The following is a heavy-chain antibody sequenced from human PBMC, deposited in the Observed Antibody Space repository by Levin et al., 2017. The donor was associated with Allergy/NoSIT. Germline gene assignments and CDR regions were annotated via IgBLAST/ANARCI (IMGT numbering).Heavy chain of an antibody. Sequence: GGSLRLSCVASGFTFDNYAFSWVRQAPGKGLEWVAAISTRGAKTYYADSVKGRFTVSRGKSESTLYLQMNSLSVDDTGVYFCAREVIYYDNSGFYLADWGRGTLVTVSS. J-gene: IGHJ4*02. CDR1: GFTFDNYA. V-gene: IGHV3-23*01. CDR3: AREVIYYDNSGFYLAD. CDR2: ISTRGAKT. D-gene: IGHD3-22*01.